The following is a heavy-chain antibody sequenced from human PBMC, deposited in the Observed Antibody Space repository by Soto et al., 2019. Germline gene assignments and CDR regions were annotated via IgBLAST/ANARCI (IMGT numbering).Heavy chain of an antibody. CDR2: VSTNNADT. V-gene: IGHV1-18*01. CDR1: GYTFSAYC. CDR3: ARELNTDPSAYYSFAY. D-gene: IGHD3-22*01. Sequence: ASVNGSWKTAGYTFSAYCLAWLRQAPGQRPEWMGWVSTNNADTNYAQKFQGRVTMTTETSTRTTYMELRSLRSDDTAVYYCARELNTDPSAYYSFAYWGQGTLVTVSS. J-gene: IGHJ4*02.